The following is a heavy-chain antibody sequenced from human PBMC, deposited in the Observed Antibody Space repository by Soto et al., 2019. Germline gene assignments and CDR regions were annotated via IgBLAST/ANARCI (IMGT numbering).Heavy chain of an antibody. CDR2: INAGNGNT. J-gene: IGHJ5*02. D-gene: IGHD3-10*01. CDR3: ARDPLLWFGELSSWFDP. CDR1: GYTFTSYA. V-gene: IGHV1-3*01. Sequence: ASVKVSCKASGYTFTSYAMHWVRQAPGQRLEWMGWINAGNGNTKYSQKFQGRVTITRDTSASTAYMELSSLRSEDTAVYYCARDPLLWFGELSSWFDPWGQGTLVTGLL.